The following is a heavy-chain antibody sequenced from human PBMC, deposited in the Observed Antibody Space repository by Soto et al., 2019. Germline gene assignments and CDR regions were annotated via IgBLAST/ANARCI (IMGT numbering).Heavy chain of an antibody. V-gene: IGHV3-30*18. CDR1: GFTFSSYG. J-gene: IGHJ3*02. CDR3: AKESSPYDFWSGYYTADAFDI. CDR2: ISYDGSNK. Sequence: GGSLRLSCAASGFTFSSYGMHWVRQAPGKGLEWVAVISYDGSNKYYADSVKGRFTISRDNSKNTLYLQMNSLRAEDTAVYYCAKESSPYDFWSGYYTADAFDIWGQGTMVTVSS. D-gene: IGHD3-3*01.